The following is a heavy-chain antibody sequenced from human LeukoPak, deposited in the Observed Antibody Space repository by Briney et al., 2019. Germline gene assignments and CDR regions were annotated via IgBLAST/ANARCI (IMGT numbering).Heavy chain of an antibody. Sequence: ASVKVSCKASGGTFSSHAISWVRQAPGQGLEWMGRIIPIFGTANYAQKFQGRVTITTDESTSTAYMELSSLRSEDTAVYYCARDSGRGYSYGYPLHFDYWGQGTLVTVSS. V-gene: IGHV1-69*05. D-gene: IGHD5-18*01. J-gene: IGHJ4*02. CDR3: ARDSGRGYSYGYPLHFDY. CDR2: IIPIFGTA. CDR1: GGTFSSHA.